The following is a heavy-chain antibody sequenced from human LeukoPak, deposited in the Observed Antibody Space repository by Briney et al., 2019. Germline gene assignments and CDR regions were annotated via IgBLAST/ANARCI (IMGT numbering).Heavy chain of an antibody. J-gene: IGHJ6*03. D-gene: IGHD6-19*01. CDR3: ARVYQERIAVAPYYYYYMDV. CDR2: IYSGGST. CDR1: GFTVSSNY. Sequence: GGSLRLSCAASGFTVSSNYMSWVRQAPGKGLEWVSVIYSGGSTYYADSVKGRFTISRDNSKNTLYLQMNSLRAEDTAVYYCARVYQERIAVAPYYYYYMDVRGKGTTVTISS. V-gene: IGHV3-66*01.